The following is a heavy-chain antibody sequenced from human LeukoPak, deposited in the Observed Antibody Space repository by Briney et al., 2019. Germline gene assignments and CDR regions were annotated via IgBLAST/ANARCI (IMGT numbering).Heavy chain of an antibody. V-gene: IGHV3-23*01. CDR3: AKGGKWDITPFDY. CDR1: GFTFTSYS. CDR2: ISGGGGST. D-gene: IGHD1-26*01. J-gene: IGHJ4*02. Sequence: GGSLRLSCAASGFTFTSYSMNWVRQAPGKGLEWVSTISGGGGSTYYADSVKGRFTISRDNSKNTLYLQVNSLRAEDTAVYYCAKGGKWDITPFDYWGQGTLVTVSS.